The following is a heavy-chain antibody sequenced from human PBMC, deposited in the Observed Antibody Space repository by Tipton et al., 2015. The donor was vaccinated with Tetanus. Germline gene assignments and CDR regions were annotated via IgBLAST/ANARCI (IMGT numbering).Heavy chain of an antibody. CDR1: GGSISSYY. D-gene: IGHD6-19*01. CDR3: ARDSPSGWGRSLDY. Sequence: GLVKPSETLSLTCTVSGGSISSYYWSWIRQPPGKGLEWIGYIYYSGSTNYNPSLKSRVTISVDTSKSQFSLKLSSVTAADTAVYYCARDSPSGWGRSLDYWGQGTLVTVSS. CDR2: IYYSGST. V-gene: IGHV4-59*01. J-gene: IGHJ4*02.